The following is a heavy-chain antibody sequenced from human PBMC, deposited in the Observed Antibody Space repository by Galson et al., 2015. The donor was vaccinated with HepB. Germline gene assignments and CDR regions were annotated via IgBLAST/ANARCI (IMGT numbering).Heavy chain of an antibody. CDR3: AREGYEAAAFFDY. V-gene: IGHV3-21*01. CDR1: GFTFSSYS. D-gene: IGHD6-13*01. Sequence: SLRLSCAASGFTFSSYSMNWVRQAPGKGLEWVSSISSSSSYIYYADSVKGRFTISRDNAKNSLYLQMNSLRAEDTAVYYCAREGYEAAAFFDYWGQGTLVTVSS. CDR2: ISSSSSYI. J-gene: IGHJ4*02.